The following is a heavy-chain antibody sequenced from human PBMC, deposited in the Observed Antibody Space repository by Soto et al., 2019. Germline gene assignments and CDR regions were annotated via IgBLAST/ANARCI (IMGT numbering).Heavy chain of an antibody. CDR3: ARGYLEIDY. J-gene: IGHJ4*02. Sequence: QVQLVESGGGVVQPGRSLRLSCAASGFTFSSYGMHWVRQAPGKGLEWVAVIWYDGSNKYYADSVKGRFTISRDNSKNTRYLQMNSLRAEDTAVYYCARGYLEIDYWGQGTLVTVSS. CDR1: GFTFSSYG. CDR2: IWYDGSNK. V-gene: IGHV3-33*01. D-gene: IGHD3-3*01.